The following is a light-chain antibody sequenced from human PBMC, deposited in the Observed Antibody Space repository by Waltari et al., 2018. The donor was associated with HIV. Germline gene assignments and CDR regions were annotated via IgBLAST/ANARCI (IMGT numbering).Light chain of an antibody. Sequence: QSVLTQPPSVSGAPGERVTLSCTGTRSNIGAGYDVHWYQQFPGTAPKLLIHGTSTRPSGVPDRFSGFKSGTSASLVITGLQAEDEADYDCQSYDTSLTGSDVIFGGGTRLTVL. V-gene: IGLV1-40*01. J-gene: IGLJ2*01. CDR2: GTS. CDR3: QSYDTSLTGSDVI. CDR1: RSNIGAGYD.